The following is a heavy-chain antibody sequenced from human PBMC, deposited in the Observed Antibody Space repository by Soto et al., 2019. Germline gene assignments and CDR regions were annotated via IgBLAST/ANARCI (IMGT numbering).Heavy chain of an antibody. CDR2: IYYSGST. CDR3: ARHSRHSVSGRHSESSSSGIYV. CDR1: GDSISSGGYS. V-gene: IGHV4-61*08. J-gene: IGHJ6*02. Sequence: SETLSLRCAVSGDSISSGGYSWSWIRQPPGKGLEWIGYIYYSGSTNYNPSLKSRVTPSVDTSKNQFSLTLSSVTAADSAVYYCARHSRHSVSGRHSESSSSGIYVLGQGTTLTVSS. D-gene: IGHD3-10*01.